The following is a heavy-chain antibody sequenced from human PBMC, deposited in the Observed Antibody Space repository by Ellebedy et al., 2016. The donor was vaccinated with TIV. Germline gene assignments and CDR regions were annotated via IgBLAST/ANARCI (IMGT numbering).Heavy chain of an antibody. CDR3: VRRGGIGGDY. CDR1: GYTFTNYW. Sequence: GGSLRLSCTASGYTFTNYWIGWVRQMPGKGLECMGIIYGADSDTRYSPSLQGQVTISTDKSISTAYLQWSSLKASDTAMYYCVRRGGIGGDYWGQGTLVTVSS. J-gene: IGHJ4*02. D-gene: IGHD3-3*02. V-gene: IGHV5-51*01. CDR2: IYGADSDT.